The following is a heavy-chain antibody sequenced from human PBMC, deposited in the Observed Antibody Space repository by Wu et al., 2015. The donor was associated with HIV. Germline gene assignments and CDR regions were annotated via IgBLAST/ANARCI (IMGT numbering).Heavy chain of an antibody. CDR1: GYTSTGHY. D-gene: IGHD2-2*01. Sequence: QVQLVQSGAEVKRPGASVKVSCQTSGYTSTGHYTHWVRQTPGQRPEWMGWMNPNSGGAHSGLDFQDRVTLTGDTSISTAYMELPRLASDDTAIYYCAREGHCSTTSCHFDFWGPGVLVTVSS. CDR2: MNPNSGGA. J-gene: IGHJ4*02. CDR3: AREGHCSTTSCHFDF. V-gene: IGHV1-2*02.